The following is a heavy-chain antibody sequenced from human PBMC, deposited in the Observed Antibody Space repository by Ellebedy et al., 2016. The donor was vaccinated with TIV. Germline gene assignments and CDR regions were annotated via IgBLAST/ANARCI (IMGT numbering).Heavy chain of an antibody. Sequence: PGGSLRLSCAASGFTFSSYDMHRVRHVTGKGLEWVSAIGTAVDTYYPGTVKGRFTISRENATNSLYLQMNSLRAGDTAVYYCARATEGLDYWGQGTLVTVSS. CDR2: IGTAVDT. CDR3: ARATEGLDY. V-gene: IGHV3-13*01. CDR1: GFTFSSYD. D-gene: IGHD1-14*01. J-gene: IGHJ4*02.